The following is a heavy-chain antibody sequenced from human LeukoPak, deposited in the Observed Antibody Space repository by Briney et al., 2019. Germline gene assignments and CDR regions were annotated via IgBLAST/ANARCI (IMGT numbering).Heavy chain of an antibody. J-gene: IGHJ6*02. V-gene: IGHV1-18*01. CDR3: ARAEGYCSGGSCDLYYYYGMDV. CDR1: GYTFTSYG. CDR2: ISAYNGNT. D-gene: IGHD2-15*01. Sequence: ASVNVSCKASGYTFTSYGISWVRQAPGQGLEWMGWISAYNGNTNYAQKLQGRVTMTTDTSTSTAYMELRSLRSDDTAVYYCARAEGYCSGGSCDLYYYYGMDVWGQGTTVTVSS.